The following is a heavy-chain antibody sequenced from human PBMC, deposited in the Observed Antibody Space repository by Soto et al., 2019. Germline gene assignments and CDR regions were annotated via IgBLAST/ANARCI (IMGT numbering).Heavy chain of an antibody. CDR3: ARGVEPLGYYGLDV. Sequence: QVQLQESGPGLLKASETLSLTCSVSGGSVRSGNHFWNWIRQPPGRGLEWLGYMYYTGVTNYNPSLKSRVSMSVDTSKDQFSLNLTSLTAADTAVYYCARGVEPLGYYGLDVWGQGTTVTVSS. CDR1: GGSVRSGNHF. J-gene: IGHJ6*02. CDR2: MYYTGVT. V-gene: IGHV4-61*01.